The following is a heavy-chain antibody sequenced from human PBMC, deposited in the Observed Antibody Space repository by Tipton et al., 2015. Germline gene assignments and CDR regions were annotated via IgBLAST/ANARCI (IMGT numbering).Heavy chain of an antibody. CDR3: ARRLRGGMDV. Sequence: LSLTCTVSGGSISSYFWSWIRQAPGKGLEWVSHISSSGSTIYYADSVKGRFTISRDNAKNSLYLQMNSLRAEDTAVYHCARRLRGGMDVWGQGTTVTVSS. CDR2: ISSSGSTI. J-gene: IGHJ6*02. D-gene: IGHD3-16*01. CDR1: GGSISSYF. V-gene: IGHV3-11*01.